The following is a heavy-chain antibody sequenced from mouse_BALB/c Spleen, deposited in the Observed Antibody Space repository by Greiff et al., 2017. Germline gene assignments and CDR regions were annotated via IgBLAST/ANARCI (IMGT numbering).Heavy chain of an antibody. Sequence: DVKLQESGGGLVQPGGSLKLSCAASGFDFSRYWMSWVRQAPGKGLEWIGEINPDSSTINYTPSLKDKFIISRDNAKNTLYLQMSKVRSEDTALYYCARESGIYYYGSSYVDYWGQGTTLTVAS. CDR2: INPDSSTI. CDR3: ARESGIYYYGSSYVDY. J-gene: IGHJ2*01. V-gene: IGHV4-1*02. D-gene: IGHD1-1*01. CDR1: GFDFSRYW.